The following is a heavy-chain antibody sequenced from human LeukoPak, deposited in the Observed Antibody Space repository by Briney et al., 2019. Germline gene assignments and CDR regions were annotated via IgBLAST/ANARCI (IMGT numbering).Heavy chain of an antibody. CDR2: ISSSGTT. J-gene: IGHJ4*02. V-gene: IGHV4-39*01. D-gene: IGHD3-16*01. Sequence: SETLSLTCTVSGGSVSSSGYYCGWIRQPPGKGLEWIGTISSSGTTYYDPSLKSRVIISVDTSKNQFSLYLNSVTAADTAVYYCARYHDGTMMDYWGQGTLVTVSS. CDR3: ARYHDGTMMDY. CDR1: GGSVSSSGYY.